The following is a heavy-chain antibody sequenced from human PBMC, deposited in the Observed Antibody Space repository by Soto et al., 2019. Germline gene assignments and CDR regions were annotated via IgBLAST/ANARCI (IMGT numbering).Heavy chain of an antibody. CDR3: ARAGMVRGVKYNWFDP. CDR2: MNPNSGNT. CDR1: GYTFTSYD. Sequence: QVQLVQSGAEVKKPGASVKVSCKASGYTFTSYDINWVRQATGQGLEWMGWMNPNSGNTGYAQKFQGRVTMTRNTSISTAYMALSSLRSEDTAVYYCARAGMVRGVKYNWFDPWGQGTLVTVSS. J-gene: IGHJ5*02. D-gene: IGHD3-10*01. V-gene: IGHV1-8*01.